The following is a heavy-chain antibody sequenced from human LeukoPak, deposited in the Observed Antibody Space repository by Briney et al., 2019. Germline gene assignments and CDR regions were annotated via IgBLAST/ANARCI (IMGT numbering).Heavy chain of an antibody. Sequence: SETLSLTCTVSGGPISSSSYYWGWIRQPPGKGLEWIGSIYYSGSTYYNPSLKSRVTISVDTSKNQFSLKLSSVTAADTAVYYCARPTKGDSYGYYYYYMDVWGKGTTVTVSS. CDR2: IYYSGST. D-gene: IGHD5-18*01. J-gene: IGHJ6*03. CDR3: ARPTKGDSYGYYYYYMDV. CDR1: GGPISSSSYY. V-gene: IGHV4-39*01.